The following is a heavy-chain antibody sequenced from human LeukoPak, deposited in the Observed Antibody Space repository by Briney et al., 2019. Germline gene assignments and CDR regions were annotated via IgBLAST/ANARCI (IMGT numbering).Heavy chain of an antibody. Sequence: KPSETLSLTCAVYGGSFSGYYWSWIRQPPGKGLEWIGEINHSGSTNYNPSPKSRVTISVDTSKNQFSLKLTSVTAADTAVYYCARWNYYDIIRAFDIWGQGTMVTVSS. D-gene: IGHD3-22*01. V-gene: IGHV4-34*01. CDR2: INHSGST. CDR1: GGSFSGYY. CDR3: ARWNYYDIIRAFDI. J-gene: IGHJ3*02.